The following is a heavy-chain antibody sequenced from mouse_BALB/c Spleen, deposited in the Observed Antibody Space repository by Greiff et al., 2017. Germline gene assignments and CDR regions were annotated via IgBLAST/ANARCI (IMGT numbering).Heavy chain of an antibody. D-gene: IGHD1-1*01. J-gene: IGHJ4*01. V-gene: IGHV1-9*01. CDR2: ILPGSGST. CDR1: GYTFSSYW. Sequence: QVQLQQSGAELMKPGASVKISCKATGYTFSSYWIEWVKQRPGHGLEWIGEILPGSGSTNYNEKFKGKATFTADTSSNTAYMQLSSLTSEDSAVYYCARGRGYGSSYVSYAMDYWGQGTSVTVSS. CDR3: ARGRGYGSSYVSYAMDY.